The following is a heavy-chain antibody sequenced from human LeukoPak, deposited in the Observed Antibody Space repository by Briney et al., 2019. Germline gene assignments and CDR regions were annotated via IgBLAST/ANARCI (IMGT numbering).Heavy chain of an antibody. J-gene: IGHJ4*02. V-gene: IGHV4-38-2*01. CDR1: GYSISSGYY. CDR2: IYHSGST. Sequence: SETLSPTCAVSGYSISSGYYWGWIRQPPGKGLEWIGSIYHSGSTYYNPSLKSRVTISVDTSKNQFSLKLSSVTAADTAVYYCARRKSTRGYSYGSWYYFDYWGQGTLVTVSS. D-gene: IGHD5-18*01. CDR3: ARRKSTRGYSYGSWYYFDY.